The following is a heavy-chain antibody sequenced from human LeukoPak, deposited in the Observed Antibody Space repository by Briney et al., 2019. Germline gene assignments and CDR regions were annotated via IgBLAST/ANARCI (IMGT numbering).Heavy chain of an antibody. D-gene: IGHD2-2*03. J-gene: IGHJ5*02. CDR1: GYTFTSYD. CDR3: ARDGYCSSTSCYEVGNWFDP. V-gene: IGHV1-8*01. Sequence: ASVKVSRKASGYTFTSYDINWVRQATGQGLEWMGWMNPNSGNTGYAQKFQGRVTMTRNTSISTAYMELSSLRSEDTAVYYCARDGYCSSTSCYEVGNWFDPWGQGTLVTVSS. CDR2: MNPNSGNT.